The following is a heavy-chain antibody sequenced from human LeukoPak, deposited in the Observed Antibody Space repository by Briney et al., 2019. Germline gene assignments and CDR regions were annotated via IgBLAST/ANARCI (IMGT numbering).Heavy chain of an antibody. Sequence: AASVKVSCKASGYSFNDYYIHWARQAPGQGLEWMGWINPNRGGTSYAQKFQGRVTMTRDTSITTAYTELSSLRSDDTAMYYCARDTCDGVTCYNWFDPWGQGTLVTVSS. D-gene: IGHD4-17*01. V-gene: IGHV1-2*02. CDR3: ARDTCDGVTCYNWFDP. J-gene: IGHJ5*02. CDR2: INPNRGGT. CDR1: GYSFNDYY.